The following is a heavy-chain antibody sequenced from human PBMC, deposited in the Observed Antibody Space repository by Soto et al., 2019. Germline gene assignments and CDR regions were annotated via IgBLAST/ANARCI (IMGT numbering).Heavy chain of an antibody. J-gene: IGHJ6*02. CDR2: ISAYNGNT. D-gene: IGHD3-16*01. CDR3: ARDGGYSHGLDV. Sequence: QVQLVQSGAEVKKPGASVKVSCKASGYTFTNYGISWVRQAPGQGLEWMGWISAYNGNTNYAQKLQGRVTMTTDTAKSTAYREMRRMRSDDTAVYYCARDGGYSHGLDVWGQGTTVTVSS. CDR1: GYTFTNYG. V-gene: IGHV1-18*01.